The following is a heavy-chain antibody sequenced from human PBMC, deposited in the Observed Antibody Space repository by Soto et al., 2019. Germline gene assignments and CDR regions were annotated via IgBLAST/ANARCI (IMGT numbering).Heavy chain of an antibody. CDR1: GGSFSGYY. D-gene: IGHD2-2*01. CDR2: INHSGST. J-gene: IGHJ6*02. Sequence: SETLSLTCAVYGGSFSGYYWSWIRQPPGKGLEWIGEINHSGSTNYNPSLKSRVTISVDTSKNQFSLKLSSVTAADTAVYYCARVGEYCSSTSCPPGYYYYGMDVWGQGTTVTVSS. CDR3: ARVGEYCSSTSCPPGYYYYGMDV. V-gene: IGHV4-34*01.